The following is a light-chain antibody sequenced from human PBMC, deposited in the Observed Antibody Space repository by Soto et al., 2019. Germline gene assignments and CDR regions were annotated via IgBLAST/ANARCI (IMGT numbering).Light chain of an antibody. V-gene: IGKV3-15*01. CDR2: DAS. CDR1: QSISRS. J-gene: IGKJ1*01. Sequence: EIVLTQSPAILSVSPGERATLSCRASQSISRSLAWYQQKPGQAPRLLISDASTRATGIPARFSGSGSGTEFTLTISSLQSDDFATYYCQQYNSYSPVTFGQGTKVEIK. CDR3: QQYNSYSPVT.